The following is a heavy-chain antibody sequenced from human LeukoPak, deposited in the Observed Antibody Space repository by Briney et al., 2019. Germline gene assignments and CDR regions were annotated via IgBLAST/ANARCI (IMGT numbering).Heavy chain of an antibody. Sequence: PSETLSLTCAVYGGSFSGYYWNWIRQPPGKGLEWIGEINHSGSTNYNPSLKSRVTISVDTSKNQFSLKLSSVTAADTAVYYCARVGVKRIYEVVVVASYYFDYWGQGTLVTVSS. CDR2: INHSGST. CDR1: GGSFSGYY. V-gene: IGHV4-34*01. D-gene: IGHD2-15*01. CDR3: ARVGVKRIYEVVVVASYYFDY. J-gene: IGHJ4*02.